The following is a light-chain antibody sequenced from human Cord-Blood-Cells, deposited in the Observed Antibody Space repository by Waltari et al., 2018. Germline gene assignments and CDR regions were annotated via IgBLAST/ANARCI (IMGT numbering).Light chain of an antibody. V-gene: IGLV2-23*01. J-gene: IGLJ3*02. CDR2: EGS. CDR3: CSYAGSSTWV. Sequence: QSALTQPASGSGSPGQSITISCTGTSSDQGRYKLVSLSQQHPGKAPKLMIYEGSKRPSGVSNRFSGSKSGHTASLTISVLQAEDEADYYCCSYAGSSTWVLGGGTKLTVL. CDR1: SSDQGRYKL.